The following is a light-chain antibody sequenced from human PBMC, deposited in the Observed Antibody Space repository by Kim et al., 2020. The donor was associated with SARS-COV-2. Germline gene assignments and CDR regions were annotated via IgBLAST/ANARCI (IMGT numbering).Light chain of an antibody. J-gene: IGLJ3*02. CDR3: SSYAGSNSWV. Sequence: GHYINISCTGTSSDVGDYNIVSWYQQRQGRAPNLIIYEVTKRPSGVPDRFSGSKSGNTASLTVSGLQADDDTDYFCSSYAGSNSWVFGGGTQLTVL. CDR1: SSDVGDYNI. V-gene: IGLV2-8*01. CDR2: EVT.